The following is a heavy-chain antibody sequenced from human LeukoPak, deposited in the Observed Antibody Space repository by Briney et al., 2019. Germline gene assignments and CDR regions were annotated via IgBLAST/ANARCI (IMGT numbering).Heavy chain of an antibody. CDR1: GYTFTSYD. V-gene: IGHV1-8*03. CDR2: MNPNSGNT. D-gene: IGHD6-6*01. J-gene: IGHJ6*03. Sequence: GASVKVSCKASGYTFTSYDINWVRQATGQGLEWMGWMNPNSGNTGYAQKFQGRVTITRNTSISTAYMELSSLRSEDTAVYYCARGGDPHRIAARRGYYYMDVWGKGTTVTVSS. CDR3: ARGGDPHRIAARRGYYYMDV.